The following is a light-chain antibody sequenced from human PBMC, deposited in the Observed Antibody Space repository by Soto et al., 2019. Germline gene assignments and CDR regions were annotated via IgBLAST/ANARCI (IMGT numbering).Light chain of an antibody. CDR2: GAS. CDR3: QQRGSWPQYT. Sequence: EIVMTQSPATLSVSPGERATLSCRASQSVSSNLAWYQQKPGQAPRLLIYGASTRATGIPAKFSGSGSGTEFTLTISGLEPEDFAVYYCQQRGSWPQYTFGGGTKVEIK. CDR1: QSVSSN. J-gene: IGKJ4*01. V-gene: IGKV3-15*01.